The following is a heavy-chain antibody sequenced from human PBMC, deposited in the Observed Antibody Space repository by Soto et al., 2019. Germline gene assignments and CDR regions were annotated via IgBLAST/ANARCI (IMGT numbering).Heavy chain of an antibody. CDR3: ARGAVWRTLAYYYYYGMDV. D-gene: IGHD3-16*01. CDR2: IIPIFGTA. V-gene: IGHV1-69*13. CDR1: GGTFSSYA. J-gene: IGHJ6*02. Sequence: SVKVSCKASGGTFSSYAISWVRQAPGQGLEWMGGIIPIFGTANYARKFQGRVTITADESTSTAYMELSSLRSEDTAVYYCARGAVWRTLAYYYYYGMDVWGQGTTVTVSS.